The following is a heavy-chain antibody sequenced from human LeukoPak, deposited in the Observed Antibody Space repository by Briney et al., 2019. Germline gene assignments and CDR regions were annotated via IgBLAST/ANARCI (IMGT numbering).Heavy chain of an antibody. J-gene: IGHJ3*02. D-gene: IGHD3-3*01. CDR2: IKQDGSEK. V-gene: IGHV3-7*01. CDR3: ARSALLRFLEWLLPSDAFDI. CDR1: GFTFSSYW. Sequence: GGSLRLSCAASGFTFSSYWMSWVRQAPGKGLEWVANIKQDGSEKYYVDSVKGRFTISRDNAKNSLYLQMNSLRAEDTAVYYCARSALLRFLEWLLPSDAFDIWGQGTMVTVSS.